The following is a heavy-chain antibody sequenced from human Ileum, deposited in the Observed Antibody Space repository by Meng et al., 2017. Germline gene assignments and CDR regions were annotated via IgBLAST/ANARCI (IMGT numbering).Heavy chain of an antibody. CDR3: ARHGGYYQDF. V-gene: IGHV4-4*03. J-gene: IGHJ4*02. Sequence: HGQLQESGPGRVKAPVSLSLTCSVSCASMSVVSYWSWVRQSPGKGLEWIGQIDHLGIAYYKPSLKSRVTMSIDQSKSQFSLRLTSVSAADTAVYYCARHGGYYQDFWGQGTLVTVSS. CDR1: CASMSVVSY. CDR2: IDHLGIA. D-gene: IGHD4-23*01.